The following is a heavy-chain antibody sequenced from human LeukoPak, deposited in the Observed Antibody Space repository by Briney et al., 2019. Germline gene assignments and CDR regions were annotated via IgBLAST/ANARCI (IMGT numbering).Heavy chain of an antibody. V-gene: IGHV3-23*01. Sequence: GGSLRLSCAASGFTFSSYAMSWVRQAPGKGLEWVSAISGSGGSTYYADSVKGRFTISRDNSKNTLYLQMNSLRAEDTAVYYCAKVVATIVVVPAAIDYWGQGTLVIVSS. D-gene: IGHD2-2*01. CDR1: GFTFSSYA. J-gene: IGHJ4*02. CDR3: AKVVATIVVVPAAIDY. CDR2: ISGSGGST.